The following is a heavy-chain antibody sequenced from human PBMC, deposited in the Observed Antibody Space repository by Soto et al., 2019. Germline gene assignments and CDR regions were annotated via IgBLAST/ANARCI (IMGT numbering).Heavy chain of an antibody. D-gene: IGHD5-12*01. CDR3: ARDLGVDMVTTSSGPVAGSRDY. CDR2: INAKNGQK. J-gene: IGHJ4*02. Sequence: HVQLVQSGTEVKKPGASVKVSCRGSGYTFTSYGVSWVRQAPGQGLEWMGWINAKNGQKDVAQRLQGRLTMTKDAPTRTAYMELTSLTFDDTAVYYCARDLGVDMVTTSSGPVAGSRDYWGQGTLVTVSS. V-gene: IGHV1-18*01. CDR1: GYTFTSYG.